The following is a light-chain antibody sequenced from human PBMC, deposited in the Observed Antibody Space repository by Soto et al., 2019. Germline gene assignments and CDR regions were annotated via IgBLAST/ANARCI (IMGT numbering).Light chain of an antibody. CDR2: DAS. Sequence: TQSPATLSLSPGERATLSCRASQSVSSYLAWYQQKPGQAPRLLIYDASNRATGIPARFSGSGSGTDFTLTISSLEPEDFAVYYCQQRSRTFGQGTKVDIK. J-gene: IGKJ1*01. CDR3: QQRSRT. V-gene: IGKV3-11*01. CDR1: QSVSSY.